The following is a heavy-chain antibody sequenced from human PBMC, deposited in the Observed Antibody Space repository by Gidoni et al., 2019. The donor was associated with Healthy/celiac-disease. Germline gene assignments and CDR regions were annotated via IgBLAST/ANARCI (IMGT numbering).Heavy chain of an antibody. D-gene: IGHD3-3*01. J-gene: IGHJ4*02. CDR3: ARGPEYYGAMPHDY. CDR1: GSTFTSYA. Sequence: QVQLVQSGAAVKNPGASVQVSCKASGSTFTSYAMHWVSQAPGQRLEWMGWINAGNGNTKDSQKFQGRVTITRETSASTAYMELSSLRSEDTAVYYCARGPEYYGAMPHDYWGQGTLVTVSS. V-gene: IGHV1-3*01. CDR2: INAGNGNT.